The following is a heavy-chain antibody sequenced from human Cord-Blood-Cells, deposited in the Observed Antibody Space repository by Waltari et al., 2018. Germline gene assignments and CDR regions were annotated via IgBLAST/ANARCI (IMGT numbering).Heavy chain of an antibody. CDR2: IYHSGST. CDR3: ARGSSSSWYAFDI. D-gene: IGHD6-13*01. Sequence: QLQLQEYGSGLVKPSQTLSLTCAVSGGSISSGGSSCSWIRQTPGKGLEWIGYIYHSGSTYYNPSLKSRVTISVDRSKNQFSLKLSSVTAADTAMYYCARGSSSSWYAFDIWGQGTMVTVSS. V-gene: IGHV4-30-2*01. J-gene: IGHJ3*02. CDR1: GGSISSGGSS.